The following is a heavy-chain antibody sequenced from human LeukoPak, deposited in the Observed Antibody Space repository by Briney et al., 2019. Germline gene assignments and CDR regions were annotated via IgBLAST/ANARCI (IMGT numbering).Heavy chain of an antibody. CDR3: AKERIMITFGGVSLDY. V-gene: IGHV3-30*02. D-gene: IGHD3-16*01. CDR1: GFTFSSYG. J-gene: IGHJ4*02. Sequence: GGSLRLSCAASGFTFSSYGMHWVRQAPGKGLEWVAFIRYGGSNKYYADSVKGRFTISRDNSKNTLYLQMNSLRAEDTAVYYCAKERIMITFGGVSLDYWGQGTLVTVSS. CDR2: IRYGGSNK.